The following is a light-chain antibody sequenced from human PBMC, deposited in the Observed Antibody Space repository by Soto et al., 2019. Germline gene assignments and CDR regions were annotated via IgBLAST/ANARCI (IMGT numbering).Light chain of an antibody. CDR3: QQLNSYPLT. J-gene: IGKJ4*01. Sequence: EIVMTQSPATLSLSPGERATLSCRASQSVSISLAWYQQKPGQAPRLLIYDASNRATGVPARFSGSGSGTDFTLTISSLQPEDFATYYCQQLNSYPLTFGGGTKV. V-gene: IGKV3D-15*01. CDR2: DAS. CDR1: QSVSIS.